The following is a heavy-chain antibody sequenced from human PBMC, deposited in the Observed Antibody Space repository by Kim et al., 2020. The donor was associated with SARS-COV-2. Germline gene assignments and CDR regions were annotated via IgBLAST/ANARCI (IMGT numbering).Heavy chain of an antibody. V-gene: IGHV3-21*01. CDR1: GFTFSSYS. CDR2: ISSSSSYI. D-gene: IGHD6-13*01. CDR3: ARIAAAKHAFGI. Sequence: GGSLRLSCAASGFTFSSYSMNWVRQAPGKGLEWVSSISSSSSYIYYADSVKGRFTISRDNAKNSLYLQMNSLRAEDTAVYYCARIAAAKHAFGIWGQGTMVTVSS. J-gene: IGHJ3*02.